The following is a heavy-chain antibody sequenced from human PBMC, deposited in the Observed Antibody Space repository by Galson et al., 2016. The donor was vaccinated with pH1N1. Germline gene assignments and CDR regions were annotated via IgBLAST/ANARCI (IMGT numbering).Heavy chain of an antibody. Sequence: SLRLSCAASGFTVSSHYMSWVRQAPGKGLEWVSLIYSGGRTYYADSVKGRVTISRDNSKNTLYLQMNSLRVEGTAVYYCARVGDFWSYYYYNMDVWGQGTTVTVSS. D-gene: IGHD3-3*01. J-gene: IGHJ6*02. CDR2: IYSGGRT. CDR1: GFTVSSHY. CDR3: ARVGDFWSYYYYNMDV. V-gene: IGHV3-53*01.